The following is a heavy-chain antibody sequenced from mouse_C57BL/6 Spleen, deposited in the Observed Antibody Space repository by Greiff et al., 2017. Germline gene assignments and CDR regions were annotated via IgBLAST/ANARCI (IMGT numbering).Heavy chain of an antibody. D-gene: IGHD2-4*01. J-gene: IGHJ4*01. CDR2: INSDGGST. V-gene: IGHV5-2*01. CDR1: EYEFPSHD. CDR3: AIETITRDYYYAMDY. Sequence: EVKLVESGGGLVQPGESLKLSCESNEYEFPSHDMSWVRKTPEKRLELVAAINSDGGSTYYPDTMERRFIISRDNTKKTLYLQMSSLRSEDTALYYCAIETITRDYYYAMDYWGQGTSVTVSS.